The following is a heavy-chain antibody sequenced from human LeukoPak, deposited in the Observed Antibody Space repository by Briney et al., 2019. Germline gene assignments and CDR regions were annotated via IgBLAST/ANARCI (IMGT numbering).Heavy chain of an antibody. CDR1: GFSFSSYG. CDR3: AREEGNWFDP. Sequence: TGGSLRLSCAGSGFSFSSYGMHWVRQAPGKGLEWVSGINWNGGSTGYADSVKGRFTISRDNAKNSLYLQMNSLRAEDTAVYYCAREEGNWFDPWGQGTLVTVSS. V-gene: IGHV3-20*04. J-gene: IGHJ5*02. CDR2: INWNGGST.